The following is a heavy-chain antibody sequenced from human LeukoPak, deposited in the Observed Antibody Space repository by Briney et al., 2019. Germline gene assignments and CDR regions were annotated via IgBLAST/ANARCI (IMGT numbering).Heavy chain of an antibody. Sequence: ASVKVSCKASGGTFSSYAISWVRQAPGQGLEWMGGIIPIFGTANYAQKFQGRVTITTDESTSTAYMELSSLRSEDTAVYYCARAHYYDSSGPAYNWFDPWGQGTLATVSS. J-gene: IGHJ5*02. D-gene: IGHD3-22*01. CDR3: ARAHYYDSSGPAYNWFDP. CDR1: GGTFSSYA. CDR2: IIPIFGTA. V-gene: IGHV1-69*05.